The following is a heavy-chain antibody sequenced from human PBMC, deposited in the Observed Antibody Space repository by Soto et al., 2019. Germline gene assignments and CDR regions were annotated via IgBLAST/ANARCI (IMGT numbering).Heavy chain of an antibody. CDR3: ARGWGRIFDY. CDR2: INHRGST. J-gene: IGHJ4*02. Sequence: QVQLQQWGAGLLKPSETLSLTCAVYGRSFSGYYWNWIRQPPGKGLEWIGEINHRGSTNYNPSLKSRVTISVDTSKNQFSLKLSSVTAADTAVYYCARGWGRIFDYWGQGTLVTVSS. V-gene: IGHV4-34*01. D-gene: IGHD7-27*01. CDR1: GRSFSGYY.